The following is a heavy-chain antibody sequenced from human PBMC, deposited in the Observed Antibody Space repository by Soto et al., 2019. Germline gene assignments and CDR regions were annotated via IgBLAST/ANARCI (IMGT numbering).Heavy chain of an antibody. D-gene: IGHD3-22*01. CDR2: IYSGGST. Sequence: GGSLRLSCAASGFTVSSNYMTWVRQAPGKGLEWVSVIYSGGSTYYADSVKGRFTISRDNSKNTLYLQMNSLRAEDTAVYYCARLWDYDSSGYGAFDYWGQGTLVTVSS. CDR1: GFTVSSNY. J-gene: IGHJ4*02. CDR3: ARLWDYDSSGYGAFDY. V-gene: IGHV3-66*04.